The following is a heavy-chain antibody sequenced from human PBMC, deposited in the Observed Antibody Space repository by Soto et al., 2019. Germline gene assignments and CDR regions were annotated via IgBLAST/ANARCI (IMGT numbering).Heavy chain of an antibody. V-gene: IGHV1-69*06. CDR3: VASTFQSGVSGYFHLDH. CDR2: IIPLFDSA. CDR1: GDTFSNQA. Sequence: QVHLVQSGTEVKKPGSSVKVSCKTSGDTFSNQAISWVRQAPGQGLEWMGGIIPLFDSASYAQRSHDRVTITADKFTNTVYMELRSLTSDDSAVYYCVASTFQSGVSGYFHLDHWGQGTLVPVSS. J-gene: IGHJ4*02. D-gene: IGHD3-3*01.